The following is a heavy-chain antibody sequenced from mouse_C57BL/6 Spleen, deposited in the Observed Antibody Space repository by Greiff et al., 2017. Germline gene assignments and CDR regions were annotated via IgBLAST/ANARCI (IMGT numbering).Heavy chain of an antibody. CDR2: IDPSDSET. Sequence: QVQLQQPGAELVRPGSSVKLSCKASGYTFTSYWMHWVKQRPIQGLEWIGNIDPSDSETHYNQKFKDKATLTVDKSSSTAYMQLSSLTSEDSAVYYCERYNYGYDGDFDYWGQGTTLTVSS. CDR3: ERYNYGYDGDFDY. J-gene: IGHJ2*01. V-gene: IGHV1-52*01. CDR1: GYTFTSYW. D-gene: IGHD2-2*01.